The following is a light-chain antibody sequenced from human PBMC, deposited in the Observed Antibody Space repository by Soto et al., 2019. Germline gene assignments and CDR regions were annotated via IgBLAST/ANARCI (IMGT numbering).Light chain of an antibody. V-gene: IGKV3D-15*01. J-gene: IGKJ1*01. CDR1: QSVRTN. Sequence: EIVMTQSPATLSVSPGERATLSCRASQSVRTNVAWYQQKPGQAPRLLIYGASTRATDIPARFSGSGSGTEFTLTISSLQSEDFVVYYCQQYNNWPPWMFGQGTKVEIK. CDR2: GAS. CDR3: QQYNNWPPWM.